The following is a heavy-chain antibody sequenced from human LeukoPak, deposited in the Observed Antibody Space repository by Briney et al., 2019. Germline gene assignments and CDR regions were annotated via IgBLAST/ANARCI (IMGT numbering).Heavy chain of an antibody. J-gene: IGHJ6*02. CDR2: INHSGST. CDR1: GGSFSGYY. V-gene: IGHV4-34*01. D-gene: IGHD4-23*01. Sequence: SETLSLTCAVYGGSFSGYYWSWIRQPPGKGLEWIGEINHSGSTNYNPSIKSRVTISVDTSKNQFSLKLSSVTAADTAVYYCARAYGGRVRYGMAVWGQGTTVTVYS. CDR3: ARAYGGRVRYGMAV.